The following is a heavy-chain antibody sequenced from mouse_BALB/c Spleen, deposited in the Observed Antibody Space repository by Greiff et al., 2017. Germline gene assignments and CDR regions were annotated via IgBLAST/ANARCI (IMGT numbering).Heavy chain of an antibody. CDR1: GFTFSSYG. D-gene: IGHD4-1*01. J-gene: IGHJ3*01. Sequence: DVKLVESGGDLVKPGGSLKLSCAASGFTFSSYGMSWVRQTPDKRLEWVATISSGGSYTYYPDSVKGRFTISRDNAKNTLYLQMSSLKSEDTAMYYCARQGAGTFGFAYGGQGTLVTVSA. CDR2: ISSGGSYT. CDR3: ARQGAGTFGFAY. V-gene: IGHV5-6*02.